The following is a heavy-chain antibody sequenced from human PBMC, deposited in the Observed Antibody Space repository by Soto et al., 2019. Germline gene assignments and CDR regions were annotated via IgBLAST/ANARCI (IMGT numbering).Heavy chain of an antibody. J-gene: IGHJ4*02. D-gene: IGHD2-15*01. Sequence: QVRLVQSGAEVKKPGSSVKVSCKASGGTFSSYAISWLRQAPGQGLEWMGGIIPIFGTANYAQKFQGRVTITADESTSTAYMELSNLRSEDTAVYYCARSRSGRTPYFDYWGQGTLFTVSS. V-gene: IGHV1-69*01. CDR3: ARSRSGRTPYFDY. CDR1: GGTFSSYA. CDR2: IIPIFGTA.